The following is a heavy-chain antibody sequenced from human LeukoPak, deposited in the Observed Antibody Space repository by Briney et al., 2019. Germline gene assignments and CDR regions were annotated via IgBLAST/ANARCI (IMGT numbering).Heavy chain of an antibody. J-gene: IGHJ6*03. CDR2: ISGRGGNT. D-gene: IGHD4-23*01. V-gene: IGHV3-23*01. Sequence: PGGSLRLSCAASGFTFTYYVMTWVRQAPGKGLEWVSSISGRGGNTYYADSVKGRFTISRDNSKNTLYLQMNSLRAEDTAIYYCAKPTVVKGERYYYHYYMDVWGKGTTVTISS. CDR3: AKPTVVKGERYYYHYYMDV. CDR1: GFTFTYYV.